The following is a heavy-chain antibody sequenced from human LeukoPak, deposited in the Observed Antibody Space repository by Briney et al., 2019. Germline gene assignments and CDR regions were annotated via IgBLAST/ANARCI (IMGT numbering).Heavy chain of an antibody. CDR2: ISWNGGTK. Sequence: TGRSLRLSCAASGFTFDDYGMQGVRQAPGKGREWVSGISWNGGTKGYADSVKGRFTLYRDNAKNSLYLQMNSLRAEDTALYYCAKGREYQLPHPIDYWGQGTLVTVPS. V-gene: IGHV3-9*01. D-gene: IGHD2-2*01. CDR1: GFTFDDYG. CDR3: AKGREYQLPHPIDY. J-gene: IGHJ4*02.